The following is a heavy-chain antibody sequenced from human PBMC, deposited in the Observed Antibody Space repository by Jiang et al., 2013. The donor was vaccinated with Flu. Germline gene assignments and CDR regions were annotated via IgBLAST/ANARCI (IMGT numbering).Heavy chain of an antibody. CDR2: IDYSGFF. CDR1: GGSISSIDHF. Sequence: GPGLVKPSETLSLICTVSGGSISSIDHFWGWIRQPPGEGLEWIGSIDYSGFFYYNSSLKSRVTVSVDTSENQFSLKLSSVTAADTAVYYCARLIKVTTELDYYCYIDVWGKRDHSHRLL. D-gene: IGHD4-17*01. J-gene: IGHJ6*03. V-gene: IGHV4-39*01. CDR3: ARLIKVTTELDYYCYIDV.